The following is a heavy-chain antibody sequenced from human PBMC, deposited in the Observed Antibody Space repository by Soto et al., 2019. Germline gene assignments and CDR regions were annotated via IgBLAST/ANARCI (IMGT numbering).Heavy chain of an antibody. J-gene: IGHJ4*02. Sequence: VGSLRLSCAASGFTFRSYAMTWVRQAPGEGPECVSGISSGGGTTYYADSVKGRFTISRDNSENTLYLLMNSLRAEDTAVYYCAKAPSTAITSTRYFDYWGQGTLVTVSS. CDR2: ISSGGGTT. CDR3: AKAPSTAITSTRYFDY. CDR1: GFTFRSYA. D-gene: IGHD1-1*01. V-gene: IGHV3-23*01.